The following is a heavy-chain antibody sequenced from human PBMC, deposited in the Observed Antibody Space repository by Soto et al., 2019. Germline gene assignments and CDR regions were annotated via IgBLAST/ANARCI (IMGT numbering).Heavy chain of an antibody. Sequence: GGSLRLSCAASGFTFSSYSMNWVRQAPGKGLEWVSSISSSSSYIYYADSVKGRFTISRDNAKNSLYLQMNSLRAEDTAVYYCARDYQWLLAYGMDVWGQGTTVTVSS. CDR1: GFTFSSYS. J-gene: IGHJ6*02. CDR3: ARDYQWLLAYGMDV. V-gene: IGHV3-21*01. CDR2: ISSSSSYI. D-gene: IGHD3-22*01.